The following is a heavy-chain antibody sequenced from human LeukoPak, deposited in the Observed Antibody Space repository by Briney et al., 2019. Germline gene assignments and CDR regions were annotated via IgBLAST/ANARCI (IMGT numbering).Heavy chain of an antibody. CDR1: GFTFSSYS. D-gene: IGHD4-11*01. V-gene: IGHV3-21*01. CDR2: ISSCSSYI. Sequence: GGSLRLSCAASGFTFSSYSMNWVRQAPGKGLEWVSSISSCSSYIYYADSVKGRFTISRDNAKNSLYLQMNSLRAEDTAVYYCARDPSNFRGWFDPWGQGTLVTVSS. CDR3: ARDPSNFRGWFDP. J-gene: IGHJ5*02.